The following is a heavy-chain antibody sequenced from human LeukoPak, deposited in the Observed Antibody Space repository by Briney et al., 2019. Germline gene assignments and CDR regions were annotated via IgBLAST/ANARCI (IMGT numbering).Heavy chain of an antibody. V-gene: IGHV3-23*01. D-gene: IGHD2-15*01. CDR2: ISDSGGST. J-gene: IGHJ4*02. CDR3: ARAKGVYCSGGSCYSSPFDY. CDR1: GFTFSNYA. Sequence: GGSVRLSCAASGFTFSNYAMSWVRQAPGKGLEWVSTISDSGGSTYYADSVKGRFTISRDNSKNTLYLQMNSLRAEDTAVYYCARAKGVYCSGGSCYSSPFDYWGQGTLVTVSS.